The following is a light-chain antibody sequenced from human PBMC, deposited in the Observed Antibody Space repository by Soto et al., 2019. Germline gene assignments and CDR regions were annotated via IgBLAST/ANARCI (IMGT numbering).Light chain of an antibody. CDR3: QQRSSWPLT. J-gene: IGKJ1*01. CDR1: QSVSSY. Sequence: EIVLTQSPATLSLSPGERDTLSCRASQSVSSYLAWYQQKPGQVPRLFIYDASNRATGIPGRFSGSGSGTDFTLTSSSLVPDFFGVYYCQQRSSWPLTFGQGTKVEIK. CDR2: DAS. V-gene: IGKV3-11*01.